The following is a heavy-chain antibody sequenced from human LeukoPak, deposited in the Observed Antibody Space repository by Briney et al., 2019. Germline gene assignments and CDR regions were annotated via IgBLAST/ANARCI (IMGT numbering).Heavy chain of an antibody. CDR3: AKPGAYGSGSYTEN. V-gene: IGHV3-23*01. J-gene: IGHJ4*02. Sequence: GGSLRLSCAASGFTFSSYAMSWVRQAPGKGLEWVSAISGSGGSTYYADSVKGRFTISRDNSKNTLYLQMNSLRAEDTAAYYCAKPGAYGSGSYTENWGQGTLVTVSS. D-gene: IGHD3-10*01. CDR1: GFTFSSYA. CDR2: ISGSGGST.